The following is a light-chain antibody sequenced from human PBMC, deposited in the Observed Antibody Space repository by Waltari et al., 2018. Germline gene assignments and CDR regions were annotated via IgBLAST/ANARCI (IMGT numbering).Light chain of an antibody. CDR2: DGS. J-gene: IGKJ3*01. CDR3: QHRNHWPPLFT. V-gene: IGKV3-11*01. Sequence: VLTQSPATLSLSPGERATLPCRASPSVSGYFAWYQQKPGQAPRLLIYDGSNRATGIPPRFSGSGSGTDCTLTISSLEPEDFAVYYCQHRNHWPPLFTFGPGTKVVF. CDR1: PSVSGY.